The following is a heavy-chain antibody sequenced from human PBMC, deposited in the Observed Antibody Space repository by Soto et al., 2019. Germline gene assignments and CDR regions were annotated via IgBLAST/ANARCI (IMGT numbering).Heavy chain of an antibody. D-gene: IGHD2-2*01. J-gene: IGHJ3*02. CDR2: INPSGGST. Sequence: ASVKVSCKASGYTFTSYYMHWVRQAPGQGLEWMGIINPSGGSTSYAQKFQGRVTMTRDTSTSTVYMELSSLRSEDTAVYYCARTLMPAMPFDAFDIWGKGTMVTVSS. CDR1: GYTFTSYY. CDR3: ARTLMPAMPFDAFDI. V-gene: IGHV1-46*01.